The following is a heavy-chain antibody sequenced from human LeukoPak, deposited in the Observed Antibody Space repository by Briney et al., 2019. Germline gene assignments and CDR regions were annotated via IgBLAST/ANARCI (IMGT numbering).Heavy chain of an antibody. J-gene: IGHJ4*02. CDR2: IRYDGSNK. V-gene: IGHV3-30*02. D-gene: IGHD3-22*01. Sequence: GGSLRLSCAASGFTFSSYGMHWVRQAPGKGLEWVAFIRYDGSNKYYADSVKGRFTISRDNSKNTLYLQMNSLRAEDTAVYYCAKDRLLNYYDSSGDPWGQGTLVTVSS. CDR1: GFTFSSYG. CDR3: AKDRLLNYYDSSGDP.